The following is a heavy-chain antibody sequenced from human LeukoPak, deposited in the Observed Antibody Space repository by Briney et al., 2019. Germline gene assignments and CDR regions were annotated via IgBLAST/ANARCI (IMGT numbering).Heavy chain of an antibody. CDR3: ARDLGGGFTGFDY. CDR1: GFTFSSYE. V-gene: IGHV3-48*03. CDR2: ISSSGGTI. J-gene: IGHJ4*02. D-gene: IGHD3-16*01. Sequence: GGSLRPSCAASGFTFSSYEMNWVRQAPGKGLEWVSYISSSGGTIYYADSVKGRFTISRDNAKNSLYLQMNSLRAEDTAVYYCARDLGGGFTGFDYWGQGTLVTVSS.